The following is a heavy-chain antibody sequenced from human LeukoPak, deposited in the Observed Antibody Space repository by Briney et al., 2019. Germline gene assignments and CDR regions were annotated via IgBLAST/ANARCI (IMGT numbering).Heavy chain of an antibody. CDR3: TRGSLSGSSRDY. CDR2: MNPNTGDT. Sequence: ASVRVSCKASGYTFNGYDINWVRQATGQGLEWMGWMNPNTGDTGYAQKFQGRVTMTRNTSIDTAYMELSGLKPEDTAVYYCTRGSLSGSSRDYWGQGTLVTVSS. V-gene: IGHV1-8*01. CDR1: GYTFNGYD. D-gene: IGHD1-26*01. J-gene: IGHJ4*02.